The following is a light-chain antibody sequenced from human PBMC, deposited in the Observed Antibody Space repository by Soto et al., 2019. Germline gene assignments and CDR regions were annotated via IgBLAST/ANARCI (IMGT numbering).Light chain of an antibody. CDR3: QQRSNWPLMYT. V-gene: IGKV3-11*01. J-gene: IGKJ2*01. Sequence: IVLTQSPATLSLPPGERATLSCRASQSVSSYLAWYQQKPGQAPRLLIYDASNRATGIPARFSGSGSGTDFTLTISSLEPEDFAVYYCQQRSNWPLMYTFGQGTKVDIK. CDR1: QSVSSY. CDR2: DAS.